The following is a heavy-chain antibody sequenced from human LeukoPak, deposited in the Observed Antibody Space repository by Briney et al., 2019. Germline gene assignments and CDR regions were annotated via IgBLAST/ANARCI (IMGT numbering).Heavy chain of an antibody. Sequence: GGSLRLSCAASGFTFSSYAMSWVRQAPGKGLEWVSAITGSGSNTYYADSVKGRFTISRDNSKNTLYLQMNSLRAEDTALYYCEKDRSGSYRDAFDIWGQGTMVTVSS. CDR2: ITGSGSNT. CDR3: EKDRSGSYRDAFDI. CDR1: GFTFSSYA. D-gene: IGHD1-26*01. V-gene: IGHV3-23*01. J-gene: IGHJ3*02.